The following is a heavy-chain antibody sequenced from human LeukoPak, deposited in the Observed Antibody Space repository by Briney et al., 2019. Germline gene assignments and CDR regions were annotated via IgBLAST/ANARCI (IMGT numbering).Heavy chain of an antibody. Sequence: PGRSLRLSCAASGFTFSSYGMHWVRQAPGKGLEWVAVIWYDGSNKYYADSVKGRFTTSRDNSKNTLYLQMNSLRAEDTAVYYCARDGYQSHNWFDPWGQGTLVTVSS. D-gene: IGHD5-12*01. J-gene: IGHJ5*02. CDR1: GFTFSSYG. CDR2: IWYDGSNK. V-gene: IGHV3-33*01. CDR3: ARDGYQSHNWFDP.